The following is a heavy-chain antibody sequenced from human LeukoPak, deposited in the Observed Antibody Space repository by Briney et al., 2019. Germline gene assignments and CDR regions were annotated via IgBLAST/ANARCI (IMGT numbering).Heavy chain of an antibody. Sequence: PGGSLRLSCAASGFTFSSYEMNWVRQAPGKGLEWVSSISSSSSYIYYADSVKGRFTISRDNAKNSLYLQMNSLRAEDTAVYYCARDRVLWFGESREGFDYWGQGTLVTVSS. D-gene: IGHD3-10*01. CDR1: GFTFSSYE. CDR3: ARDRVLWFGESREGFDY. V-gene: IGHV3-21*01. J-gene: IGHJ4*02. CDR2: ISSSSSYI.